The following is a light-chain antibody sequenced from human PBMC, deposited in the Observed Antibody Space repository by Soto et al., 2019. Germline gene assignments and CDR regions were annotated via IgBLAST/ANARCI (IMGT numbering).Light chain of an antibody. J-gene: IGLJ3*02. V-gene: IGLV2-14*03. CDR2: DVS. CDR3: SSYTTSSTLV. CDR1: SSDVGGYNF. Sequence: ALTQPASVSGSPGQSITISCTGTSSDVGGYNFVSWYQQHPGKAPKLMIYDVSNRPSGVSNRFSGSKSGNTASLTISGLQAEDEADYYCSSYTTSSTLVFGGGTKLTVL.